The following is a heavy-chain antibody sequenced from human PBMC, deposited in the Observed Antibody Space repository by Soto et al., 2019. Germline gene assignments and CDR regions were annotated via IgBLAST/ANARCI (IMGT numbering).Heavy chain of an antibody. CDR3: ARGAHDSSGYLNWFDP. V-gene: IGHV3-13*01. D-gene: IGHD3-22*01. CDR1: GFAFSSYD. CDR2: IGTAGDT. Sequence: EVQLVESGGGLVQPGGSLRLSGAACGFAFSSYDMHWFREATGKGLEWVSAIGTAGDTYYPGSVKGRFTISRENAKNSLYLQMNSLRAGDTAVYYCARGAHDSSGYLNWFDPWGQGTLVTVSS. J-gene: IGHJ5*02.